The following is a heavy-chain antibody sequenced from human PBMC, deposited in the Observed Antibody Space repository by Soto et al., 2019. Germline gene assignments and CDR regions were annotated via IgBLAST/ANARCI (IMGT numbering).Heavy chain of an antibody. CDR1: GFTFSGYW. Sequence: GGSLRLSCAASGFTFSGYWMSWVRQAPGKGLEWVANINEDGSQKNYVDSVGGRFTISRDNAQNSLFLQMNSLRPEDTAVFYCEKGGWLDDWGPGTLVTVSS. CDR3: EKGGWLDD. J-gene: IGHJ5*02. CDR2: INEDGSQK. V-gene: IGHV3-7*03.